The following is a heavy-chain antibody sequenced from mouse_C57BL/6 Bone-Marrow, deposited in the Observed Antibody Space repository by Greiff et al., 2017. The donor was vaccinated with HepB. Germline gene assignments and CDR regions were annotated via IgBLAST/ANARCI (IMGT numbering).Heavy chain of an antibody. Sequence: QVQLKQPGAELVKPGASVKLSCKASGYTFTSYWMHWVKQRPGQGLEWIGMIHPNSGSTNYNEKFKSKATLTVDKSSSTAYMQLSSLTSEDSAVYYCARRVSNYGSRWDFDYWGQGTTLTVSS. J-gene: IGHJ2*01. V-gene: IGHV1-64*01. D-gene: IGHD1-1*01. CDR1: GYTFTSYW. CDR3: ARRVSNYGSRWDFDY. CDR2: IHPNSGST.